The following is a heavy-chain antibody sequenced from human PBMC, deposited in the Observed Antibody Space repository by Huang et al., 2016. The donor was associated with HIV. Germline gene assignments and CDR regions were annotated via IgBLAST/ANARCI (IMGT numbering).Heavy chain of an antibody. CDR3: AHIGDIFAAYSPEYFDY. CDR2: IYWDDDK. CDR1: GFSLNTSGVG. D-gene: IGHD2-15*01. V-gene: IGHV2-5*02. Sequence: QITLKESGPTLVKPTQTLTLACTFSGFSLNTSGVGVAWIRQPPGKALEWLALIYWDDDKRYRQSLKSRLTISKDPSNNQVVLTMTNMDPVDTASYFCAHIGDIFAAYSPEYFDYWGQGALVTVSS. J-gene: IGHJ4*02.